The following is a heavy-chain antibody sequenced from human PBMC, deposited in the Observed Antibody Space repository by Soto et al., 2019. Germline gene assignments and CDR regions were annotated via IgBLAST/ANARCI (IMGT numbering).Heavy chain of an antibody. CDR1: GGSFSGYY. D-gene: IGHD6-13*01. CDR3: ASTGYFIAASHGGRNWFDP. CDR2: INHSGST. J-gene: IGHJ5*02. Sequence: TSETLSLTCAVYGGSFSGYYWSWIRQPPGKGLEWIGEINHSGSTNYNPSLKSRVTISVDTSKNQFSLKPSSVTAADTAVYYCASTGYFIAASHGGRNWFDPWGQGTLVTVSS. V-gene: IGHV4-34*01.